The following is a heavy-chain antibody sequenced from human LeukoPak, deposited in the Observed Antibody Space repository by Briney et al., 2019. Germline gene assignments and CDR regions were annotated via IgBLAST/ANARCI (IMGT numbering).Heavy chain of an antibody. D-gene: IGHD6-13*01. J-gene: IGHJ4*02. V-gene: IGHV3-9*03. CDR1: GFTFDDYA. Sequence: AGGSLGLSCAASGFTFDDYAMHWVRQAPGKGLEWVSGISWNSGSIGYADSVKGRFTISRDNAKNSLYLQMNSLRAEDMALYYCAKESIAAAGSFDYWGQGTLVTVSS. CDR2: ISWNSGSI. CDR3: AKESIAAAGSFDY.